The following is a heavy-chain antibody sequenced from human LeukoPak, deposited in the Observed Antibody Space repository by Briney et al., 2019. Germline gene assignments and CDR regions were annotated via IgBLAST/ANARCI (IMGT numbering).Heavy chain of an antibody. CDR3: ARPGQLGEYTPYYFDF. CDR2: IYPGDSDT. D-gene: IGHD3-16*01. J-gene: IGHJ4*02. Sequence: GESLKISCKGSGYSFTTYWIGWVRQMPGKGLEWMGIIYPGDSDTRYSPSFQGQVTISADKSISTAYLQWSSLKASDTAMYYCARPGQLGEYTPYYFDFWGQGTLVTVSS. CDR1: GYSFTTYW. V-gene: IGHV5-51*01.